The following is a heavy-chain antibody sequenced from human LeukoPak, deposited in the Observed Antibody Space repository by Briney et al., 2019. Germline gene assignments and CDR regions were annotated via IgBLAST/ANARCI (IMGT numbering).Heavy chain of an antibody. CDR1: GFTFSSYA. CDR3: AKDRSGDYSFDY. D-gene: IGHD4-17*01. CDR2: ISGSGGST. V-gene: IGHV3-23*01. Sequence: GGSLRLSCAASGFTFSSYAMSWVRQAPGKGLEWVSAISGSGGSTYCADSVKGRFTISRDNSKNTLYLQMNSLRAEDTAVYYCAKDRSGDYSFDYWGQGTLVTVSS. J-gene: IGHJ4*02.